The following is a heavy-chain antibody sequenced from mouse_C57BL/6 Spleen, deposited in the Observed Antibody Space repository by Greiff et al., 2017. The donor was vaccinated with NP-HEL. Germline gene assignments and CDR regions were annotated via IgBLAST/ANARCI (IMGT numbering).Heavy chain of an antibody. J-gene: IGHJ1*03. D-gene: IGHD3-2*02. CDR1: GYTFTSYW. Sequence: QVQLKQPGAELVKPGASVKLSCKASGYTFTSYWMHWVKQRPGQGLEWIGMIHPNSGSTNYNEKFKSKATLTVDKSSSTAYMQLSSLTSEDSAVYYCARRLSKYFDVWGTGTTVTVSS. CDR3: ARRLSKYFDV. CDR2: IHPNSGST. V-gene: IGHV1-64*01.